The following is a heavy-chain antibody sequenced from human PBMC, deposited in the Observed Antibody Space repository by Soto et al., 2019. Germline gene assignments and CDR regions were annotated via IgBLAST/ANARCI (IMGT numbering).Heavy chain of an antibody. CDR1: GGSISSSNW. CDR3: AREQWEQDPSYYYYGMDV. CDR2: IYHSGST. Sequence: QVQLQESGPGLVKPSGTLSLTCAVSGGSISSSNWWSWVRQPPGKGLEWIGEIYHSGSTNYNPSLKSRVTISVDKSKNQFSLKLSSVTAADTAVYYCAREQWEQDPSYYYYGMDVWGQGTTVTVSS. V-gene: IGHV4-4*02. D-gene: IGHD1-26*01. J-gene: IGHJ6*02.